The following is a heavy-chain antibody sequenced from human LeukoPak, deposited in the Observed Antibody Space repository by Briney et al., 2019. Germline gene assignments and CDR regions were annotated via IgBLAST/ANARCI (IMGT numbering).Heavy chain of an antibody. CDR1: GFTFSSYA. CDR2: ISGSGGST. V-gene: IGHV3-23*01. CDR3: AKDLLWFGEFGYYYGMDV. Sequence: GGSLRLSCAASGFTFSSYAMSWVRQAPGKGLEWVSAISGSGGSTYYADSVKGRFTISRDNSKNTLYLQMNSLRAEDTAVYYCAKDLLWFGEFGYYYGMDVWGKGTTVTVSS. J-gene: IGHJ6*04. D-gene: IGHD3-10*01.